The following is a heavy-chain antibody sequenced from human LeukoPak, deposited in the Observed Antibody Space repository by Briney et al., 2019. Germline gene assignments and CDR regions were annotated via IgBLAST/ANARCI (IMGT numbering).Heavy chain of an antibody. J-gene: IGHJ4*02. CDR3: AKEAAFGYSSSWYYFDY. CDR2: ISGSGGST. D-gene: IGHD6-13*01. V-gene: IGHV3-23*01. Sequence: SGGSLRLSCAASGFTLSSYAMSWVRQAPGKGLEWVSAISGSGGSTYYADSVKGRFTISRDNSKNTLYLQMNSLRAGDTAVYYCAKEAAFGYSSSWYYFDYWGQGTLVTVSS. CDR1: GFTLSSYA.